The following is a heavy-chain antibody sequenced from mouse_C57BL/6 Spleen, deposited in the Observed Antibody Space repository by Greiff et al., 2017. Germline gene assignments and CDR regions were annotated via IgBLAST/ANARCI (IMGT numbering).Heavy chain of an antibody. D-gene: IGHD2-4*01. V-gene: IGHV5-16*01. J-gene: IGHJ3*01. CDR2: INYDGSST. CDR1: GFTFSDYY. Sequence: EVKLVESEGGLVQPGSSMKLSCTASGFTFSDYYMAWVRQVPEKGLEWVANINYDGSSTYYLDSLKSRFIISRDNAKNILYLQMSSLKSEDTATYYCARDDGEYDYDAWFAYWGQGTLVTVSA. CDR3: ARDDGEYDYDAWFAY.